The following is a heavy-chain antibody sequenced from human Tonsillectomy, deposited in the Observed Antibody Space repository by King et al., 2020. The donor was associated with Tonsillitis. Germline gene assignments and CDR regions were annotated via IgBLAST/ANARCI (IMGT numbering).Heavy chain of an antibody. CDR2: IYTSGST. D-gene: IGHD3-22*01. CDR3: AKMEYYSDSSGYYWFFDL. CDR1: GGSISSDNYY. J-gene: IGHJ2*01. V-gene: IGHV4-61*02. Sequence: QLQESGPGLVKPSQTLSLTCTVSGGSISSDNYYWSWIRQPAGKGLEWIGLIYTSGSTNYNPSLKSRGTISADTSKNQFSLKLRSVTAADTAVYYCAKMEYYSDSSGYYWFFDLWGRGTLVTVSS.